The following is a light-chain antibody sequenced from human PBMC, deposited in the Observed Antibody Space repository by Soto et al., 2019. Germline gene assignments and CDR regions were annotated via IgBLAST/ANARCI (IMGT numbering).Light chain of an antibody. V-gene: IGKV3-11*01. CDR2: DAS. CDR1: QSVSSY. CDR3: QQRSNWPYT. Sequence: EIVLTKSPATLSFSPGERATLSCRASQSVSSYLAWYQQKPGQAPRLLIYDASNRATGIPARFSGSGSGTDFALTVSSREPADFAFYYCQQRSNWPYTFGQGTHLEI. J-gene: IGKJ2*01.